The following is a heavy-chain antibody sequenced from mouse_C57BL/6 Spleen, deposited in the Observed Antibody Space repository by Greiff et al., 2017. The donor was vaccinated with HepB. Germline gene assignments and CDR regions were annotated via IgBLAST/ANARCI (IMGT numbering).Heavy chain of an antibody. CDR3: TRPTTVVYWYSDV. Sequence: VQLQQSGAELVRPGASVTLSCKASGYTFTDYEMHWVKQTPVHGLEWIGAIDPETGGTAYNQKFKGKAILTADKSSSTAYMELRSLTSEDSAVYYCTRPTTVVYWYSDVWGTGTTVTVSS. D-gene: IGHD1-1*01. CDR2: IDPETGGT. CDR1: GYTFTDYE. V-gene: IGHV1-15*01. J-gene: IGHJ1*03.